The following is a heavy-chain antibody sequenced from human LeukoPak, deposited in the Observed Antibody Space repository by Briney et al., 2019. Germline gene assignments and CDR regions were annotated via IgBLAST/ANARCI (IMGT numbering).Heavy chain of an antibody. V-gene: IGHV3-30*18. CDR3: AKDRGRARRDGYNYGLDY. CDR2: ISYDGSNK. Sequence: GGSLRRSCAASGFTFSSYGMHWVRQAPGKGREWVAVISYDGSNKYYADSVKGRFTISRDNSKNTLYLQMNSLRAEDTAVYYCAKDRGRARRDGYNYGLDYWGQGTLVTVSS. D-gene: IGHD5-24*01. CDR1: GFTFSSYG. J-gene: IGHJ4*02.